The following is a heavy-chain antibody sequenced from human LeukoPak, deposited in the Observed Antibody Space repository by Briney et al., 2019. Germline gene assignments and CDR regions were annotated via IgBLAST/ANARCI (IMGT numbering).Heavy chain of an antibody. CDR2: INPSGGST. D-gene: IGHD3-9*01. CDR3: ARVSYDILTGYYKGDFDY. Sequence: ASVKVSCKASGYTFTFYYIYWVRQAPGQGLEWMGIINPSGGSTSYAQKFQGRVTMTRDTSISTAYMELSRLRSDDTAVYYCARVSYDILTGYYKGDFDYWGQGTLVTVSS. V-gene: IGHV1-46*01. CDR1: GYTFTFYY. J-gene: IGHJ4*02.